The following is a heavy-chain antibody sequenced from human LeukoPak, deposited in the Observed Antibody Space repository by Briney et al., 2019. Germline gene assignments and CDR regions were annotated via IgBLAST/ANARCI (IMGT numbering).Heavy chain of an antibody. D-gene: IGHD2-15*01. J-gene: IGHJ5*02. CDR1: GGSLSSYY. CDR2: IHTSGRT. CDR3: AGALGYCSGGSCYSFHSNWFDP. Sequence: SETLSLPRSVSGGSLSSYYWRWIRQPPGKGLEWIGYIHTSGRTNYNPSLESRGTISVDTCKNQFSLKLSSVPAAHTAVYYCAGALGYCSGGSCYSFHSNWFDPWGQGTLVTVSS. V-gene: IGHV4-4*09.